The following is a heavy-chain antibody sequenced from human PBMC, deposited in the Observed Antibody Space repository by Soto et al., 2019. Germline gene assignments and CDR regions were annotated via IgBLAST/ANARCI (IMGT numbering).Heavy chain of an antibody. CDR2: IYWDDDK. D-gene: IGHD3-22*01. J-gene: IGHJ5*02. Sequence: QITLKESGPTLVKPTQTLSLTCTFSGFSLSTSGVGVGWIRQPPGKALELLAIIYWDDDKRYSPSLKSRHTTTKDTSKDQVLLTTATMDPVDTATYSCAHTHYHNREGFGPWGQGNLVTVSP. CDR3: AHTHYHNREGFGP. CDR1: GFSLSTSGVG. V-gene: IGHV2-5*02.